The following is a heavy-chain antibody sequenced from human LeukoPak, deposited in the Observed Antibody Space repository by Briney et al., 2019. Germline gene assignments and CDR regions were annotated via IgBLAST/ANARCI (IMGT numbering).Heavy chain of an antibody. CDR3: AKGIPTNWQWLVNDAFDI. D-gene: IGHD6-19*01. Sequence: PGGSLRLSCAASGFTFSSYAMSWVRQAPGKGLEWVSAISGSGGSTYYADSVKGRFTISRDNSKNTLYLQMNSLRAEDTAVYYCAKGIPTNWQWLVNDAFDIWGQGTMVTVSS. CDR1: GFTFSSYA. J-gene: IGHJ3*02. CDR2: ISGSGGST. V-gene: IGHV3-23*01.